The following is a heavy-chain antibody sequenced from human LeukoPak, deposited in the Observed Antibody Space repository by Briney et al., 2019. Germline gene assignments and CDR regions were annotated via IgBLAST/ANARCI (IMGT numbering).Heavy chain of an antibody. CDR1: GFSFSSYW. D-gene: IGHD6-6*01. V-gene: IGHV3-7*01. CDR3: ASTASLSY. J-gene: IGHJ4*02. Sequence: GGSLRLSCAASGFSFSSYWMTWVRQAPGKGLEWVANIKQDASEEHYVDSVKGRFTISRDNAKSSLYLQLSSLRVEDTALHFCASTASLSYWGQGTLVTVSS. CDR2: IKQDASEE.